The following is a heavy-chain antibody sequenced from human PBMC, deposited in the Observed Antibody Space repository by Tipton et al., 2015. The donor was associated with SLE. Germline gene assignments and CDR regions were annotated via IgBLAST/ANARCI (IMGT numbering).Heavy chain of an antibody. CDR1: GGSISSGSYY. J-gene: IGHJ4*02. D-gene: IGHD4-17*01. CDR2: IYTSGRVHTTGST. Sequence: TLSLTCTVSGGSISSGSYYWSWIRQPAGKGLEWIGRIYTSGRVHTTGSTNYNPSLKSRVTISADASKNQFSLRLTSVTAADTATYYCARGATVTRFDYWGQGALVTVSS. CDR3: ARGATVTRFDY. V-gene: IGHV4-61*02.